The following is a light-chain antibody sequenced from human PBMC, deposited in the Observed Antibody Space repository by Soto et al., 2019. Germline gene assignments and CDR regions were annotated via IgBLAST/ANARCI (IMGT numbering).Light chain of an antibody. CDR1: SSNIGAGYD. CDR2: DNN. J-gene: IGLJ1*01. V-gene: IGLV1-40*01. CDR3: QSHDISLDDSYV. Sequence: QSVLTQPPSVSGAPGQRVTISCTGSSSNIGAGYDVHWYQQLPGAAPKLLIYDNNNRPSGVPDRFSGSKSGTSASLAITGVQAEDEADYYCQSHDISLDDSYVFGTGTKLTVL.